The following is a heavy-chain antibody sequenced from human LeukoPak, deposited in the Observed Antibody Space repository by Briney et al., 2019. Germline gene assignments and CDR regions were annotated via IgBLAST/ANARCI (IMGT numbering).Heavy chain of an antibody. J-gene: IGHJ3*02. Sequence: GGSLRLSCAASGFTFDDYAMHWVRQAPGKDLEWVSGISWNSGSIGYADSVKGRFTISRDNAKNSLYLQMNSLRAEDTALYYCAKDTGVSLNAFDIWGQGTMVTVSS. CDR1: GFTFDDYA. CDR3: AKDTGVSLNAFDI. D-gene: IGHD1-14*01. V-gene: IGHV3-9*01. CDR2: ISWNSGSI.